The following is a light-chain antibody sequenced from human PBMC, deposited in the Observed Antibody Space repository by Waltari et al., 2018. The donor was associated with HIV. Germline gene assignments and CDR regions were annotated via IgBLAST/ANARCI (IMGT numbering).Light chain of an antibody. J-gene: IGLJ2*01. CDR2: NDA. CDR3: YSATDDIQV. V-gene: IGLV3-27*01. CDR1: LLARKY. Sequence: SYELTQPSSGSVSPGQTARLNCSGDLLARKYLRWFQHKPGQAPLLIIYNDAVRPEGIPDRFSGSSSGTTVTLTITGAQADDEADYYCYSATDDIQVFGGGTRLSVL.